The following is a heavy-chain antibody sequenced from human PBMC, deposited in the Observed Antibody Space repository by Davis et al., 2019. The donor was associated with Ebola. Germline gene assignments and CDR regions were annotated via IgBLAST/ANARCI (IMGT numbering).Heavy chain of an antibody. J-gene: IGHJ4*02. CDR2: ISCYGDST. V-gene: IGHV3-23*01. Sequence: GESLKISCAASGFTFINYAISWVRQAPGKGLEWVSTISCYGDSTYYADSVKGRFTISRDNSKNTLYLQMTSLRAEDTAVYYCASNSRYNYGCPDWGQGTLVTVSS. CDR1: GFTFINYA. D-gene: IGHD5-18*01. CDR3: ASNSRYNYGCPD.